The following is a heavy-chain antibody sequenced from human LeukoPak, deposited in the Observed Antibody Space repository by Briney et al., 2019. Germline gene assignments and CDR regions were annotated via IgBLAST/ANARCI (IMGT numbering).Heavy chain of an antibody. CDR3: AKRSSSSYYYYYGMDV. Sequence: GGSLRLSCAASGFTFSSYAMSWVRQAPGKGLEWVSAICGSGGITYYAESVKGRFTISRDNSKNTLYLQMNSLRAEDTAVYYCAKRSSSSYYYYYGMDVWGQGTTVTVSS. CDR2: ICGSGGIT. D-gene: IGHD6-6*01. V-gene: IGHV3-23*01. CDR1: GFTFSSYA. J-gene: IGHJ6*02.